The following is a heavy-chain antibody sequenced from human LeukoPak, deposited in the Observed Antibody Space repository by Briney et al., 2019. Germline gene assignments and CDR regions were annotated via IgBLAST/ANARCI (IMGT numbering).Heavy chain of an antibody. Sequence: ASVKVPCKASGYTFTSYYMHWVRQAPGQGLEWMGIINPSGGSTSYAQKFQGRVTMTRDMSTSTVYMELSSLRSEDTAVYYCARNQYQLLNWFDPWGQGTLVTVSS. CDR1: GYTFTSYY. CDR2: INPSGGST. J-gene: IGHJ5*02. V-gene: IGHV1-46*01. CDR3: ARNQYQLLNWFDP. D-gene: IGHD2-2*01.